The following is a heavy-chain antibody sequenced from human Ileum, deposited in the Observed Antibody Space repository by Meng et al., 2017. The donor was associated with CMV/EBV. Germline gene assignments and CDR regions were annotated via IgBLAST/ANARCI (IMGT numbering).Heavy chain of an antibody. V-gene: IGHV1-18*01. CDR1: GYTFGSQD. CDR2: INSYNGDT. J-gene: IGHJ4*02. CDR3: ARGIDY. Sequence: QVQRVQSGAEVKESGASVKVSCQASGYTFGSQDFTWVRQAPGQGLEWMGWINSYNGDTNYAQKFQGRVTMTTDTSTSTAYMELNSLKSDDTAVYYCARGIDYWGQGTLVTVSS.